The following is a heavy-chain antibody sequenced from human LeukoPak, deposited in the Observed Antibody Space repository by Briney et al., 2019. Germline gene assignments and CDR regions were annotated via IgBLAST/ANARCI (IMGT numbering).Heavy chain of an antibody. Sequence: ASVKVSCKASGYTFTSYYMHWVRQAPGQGLEWMGWINPNSGGTNYAQKFQGRVTMTRDTSTRTVYMELSSLRSEDTAVYYCARAYADYVPFDYWGQGTLVTVSS. CDR1: GYTFTSYY. D-gene: IGHD4-17*01. CDR2: INPNSGGT. V-gene: IGHV1-2*02. J-gene: IGHJ4*02. CDR3: ARAYADYVPFDY.